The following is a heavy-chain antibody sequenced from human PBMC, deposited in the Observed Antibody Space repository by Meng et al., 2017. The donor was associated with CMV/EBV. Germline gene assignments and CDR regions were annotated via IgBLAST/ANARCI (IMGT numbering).Heavy chain of an antibody. CDR3: VFPKGGRGDDAFDI. J-gene: IGHJ3*02. D-gene: IGHD7-27*01. CDR2: ISSRGDII. V-gene: IGHV3-11*04. CDR1: GFIFSDYY. Sequence: GGSLRLSCAASGFIFSDYYMNWIRQAPGKGLEWVSYISSRGDIIHYADSVKGRFTLSRDNAKNSLYLQMNSLRAEDTAMYYCVFPKGGRGDDAFDIWGQGTMVPSPQ.